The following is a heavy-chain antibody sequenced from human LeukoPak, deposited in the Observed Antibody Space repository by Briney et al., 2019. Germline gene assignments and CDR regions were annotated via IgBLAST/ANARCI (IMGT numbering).Heavy chain of an antibody. J-gene: IGHJ6*03. CDR2: ISSSGSTI. CDR3: AREDKGSSSWPYYYYYYMDV. Sequence: PGGSLRLSCAASGFTFSSYEMNWVRQAPGKGLEWVSYISSSGSTIYYADSVKGRFTISRDNAKNSLYLQMNSLRAEDTAVYYCAREDKGSSSWPYYYYYYMDVWGKGTTVTISS. V-gene: IGHV3-48*03. CDR1: GFTFSSYE. D-gene: IGHD6-13*01.